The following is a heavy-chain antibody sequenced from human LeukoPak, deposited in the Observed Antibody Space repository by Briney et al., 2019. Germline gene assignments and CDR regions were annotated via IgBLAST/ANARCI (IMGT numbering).Heavy chain of an antibody. Sequence: ASVKVSCKASGDTFSNFAISWVRQAPGQGLEWMGGIIPIFGTANYAQKFQGRVTITADKSTSTAYMELSSLRSEDTAVYYCARDREHYYGSGSYYLDAFDIWGQGTMVTVSS. D-gene: IGHD3-10*01. CDR1: GDTFSNFA. CDR2: IIPIFGTA. J-gene: IGHJ3*02. V-gene: IGHV1-69*06. CDR3: ARDREHYYGSGSYYLDAFDI.